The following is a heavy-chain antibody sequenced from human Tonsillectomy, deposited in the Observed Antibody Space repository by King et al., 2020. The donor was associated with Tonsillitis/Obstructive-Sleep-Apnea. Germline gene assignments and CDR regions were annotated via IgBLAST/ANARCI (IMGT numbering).Heavy chain of an antibody. CDR2: IFYSGST. V-gene: IGHV4-59*01. Sequence: QVQLQESGPGLVKPSETLSLTCTVSVGSISSYYWSWIRQPPGKGLEWIGYIFYSGSTNYKPSLKSRVTISVDTSKNQFSLKLSSVTAADTAVYYCARDHCSSTSCYGNYYYMDVWGKGTTVTVSS. CDR1: VGSISSYY. J-gene: IGHJ6*03. CDR3: ARDHCSSTSCYGNYYYMDV. D-gene: IGHD2-2*01.